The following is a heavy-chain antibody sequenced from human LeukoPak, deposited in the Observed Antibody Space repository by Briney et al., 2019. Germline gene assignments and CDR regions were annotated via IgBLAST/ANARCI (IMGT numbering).Heavy chain of an antibody. D-gene: IGHD3-10*01. CDR2: IWYDGSNK. Sequence: GRSLRLSCAASGFTFSSYGMHWVRQAPGKGLEWVAVIWYDGSNKYYADSVKGRFTISRDNSKNTLYLQMNSLRAEDTAVHYCARDPVRSPDGFDYWGQGTLVTVSS. J-gene: IGHJ4*02. V-gene: IGHV3-33*01. CDR1: GFTFSSYG. CDR3: ARDPVRSPDGFDY.